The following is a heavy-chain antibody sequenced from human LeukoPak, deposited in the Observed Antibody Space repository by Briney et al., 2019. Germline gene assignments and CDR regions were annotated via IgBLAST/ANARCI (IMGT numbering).Heavy chain of an antibody. CDR2: ISGSGGST. CDR1: GFTFSSYA. V-gene: IGHV3-23*01. CDR3: AKGTYSSSWYHNDYYFDY. J-gene: IGHJ4*02. Sequence: PGGSLRLSCAASGFTFSSYAVSWVRQAPGKGLEWVSAISGSGGSTYYADSVKGRFTISRDNSKNTLYLQMNSLRAEDTAVYYCAKGTYSSSWYHNDYYFDYWGQGTLVTVSS. D-gene: IGHD6-13*01.